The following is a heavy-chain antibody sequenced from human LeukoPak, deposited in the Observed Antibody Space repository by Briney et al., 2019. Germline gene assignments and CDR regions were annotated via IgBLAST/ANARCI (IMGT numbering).Heavy chain of an antibody. D-gene: IGHD1-26*01. V-gene: IGHV4-59*12. CDR3: ARDREVGATGYYFDY. CDR1: GGSISSYH. Sequence: PSETLSLTCTVSGGSISSYHWSWIRQPPGKGLEWIGYIYYSGSTNYNPSLKSRVTISLDTSKNHFSLRLSSVTAADTAVYYCARDREVGATGYYFDYWGQGTLVTVSS. CDR2: IYYSGST. J-gene: IGHJ4*02.